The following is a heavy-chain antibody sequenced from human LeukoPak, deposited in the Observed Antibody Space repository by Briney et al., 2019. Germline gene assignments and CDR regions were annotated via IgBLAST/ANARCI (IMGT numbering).Heavy chain of an antibody. D-gene: IGHD6-19*01. V-gene: IGHV3-23*01. CDR3: AKMVHTEQWLVPFDY. CDR2: ISGSGGST. Sequence: GGSLRLSCAASGFTFSNYAMSWVRQAPGEGREWVSAISGSGGSTYYADSVKGRFTISRDNSKNTLYLQMNSLRAEDTAVYYCAKMVHTEQWLVPFDYWGQGTLVTVSS. CDR1: GFTFSNYA. J-gene: IGHJ4*02.